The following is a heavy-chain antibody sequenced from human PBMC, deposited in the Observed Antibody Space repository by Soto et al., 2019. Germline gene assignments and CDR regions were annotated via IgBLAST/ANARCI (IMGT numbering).Heavy chain of an antibody. J-gene: IGHJ6*02. CDR3: ARGVYYADYEEYYSYYYGMDV. V-gene: IGHV7-4-1*01. CDR1: GYTFTSYA. CDR2: INTNTGNP. D-gene: IGHD4-17*01. Sequence: ASVKVSCKASGYTFTSYAMNWVRQAPGQGLEWMGWINTNTGNPTYAQGFTGRFVFSLDTSVSTAYLQICSLKAEDTAVYYCARGVYYADYEEYYSYYYGMDVWGQGTTVTVSS.